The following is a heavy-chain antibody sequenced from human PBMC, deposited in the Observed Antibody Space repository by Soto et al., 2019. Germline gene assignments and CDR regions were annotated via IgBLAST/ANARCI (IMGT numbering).Heavy chain of an antibody. CDR3: AKAAGSDYYPVDY. CDR2: ISVSGGST. CDR1: GFTFSSYA. J-gene: IGHJ4*02. Sequence: EVQLLESGGGLVQPGGSLRLSCAASGFTFSSYAMSWFRQAPGKGLEWVSSISVSGGSTYYADSVKGRFTISRDNSKSTLFLHMNSLRAEATAVYYCAKAAGSDYYPVDYWDQGTLVTVSS. V-gene: IGHV3-23*01. D-gene: IGHD3-22*01.